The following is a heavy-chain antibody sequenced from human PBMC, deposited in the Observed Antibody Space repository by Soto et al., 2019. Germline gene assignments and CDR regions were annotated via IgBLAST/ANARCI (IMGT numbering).Heavy chain of an antibody. CDR2: IYWDDEK. D-gene: IGHD2-2*01. Sequence: QITLKESGPTLVKPTETLTLTCTFSGFSLSTGGVGVGWIRQPPGKALEWLALIYWDDEKRYSPSLKSRLTVTKDTSKNQLVLTMTNVDHVDTATYYCAHKILLPGAIVFAYWGQGTLVTVSS. CDR1: GFSLSTGGVG. J-gene: IGHJ4*02. V-gene: IGHV2-5*02. CDR3: AHKILLPGAIVFAY.